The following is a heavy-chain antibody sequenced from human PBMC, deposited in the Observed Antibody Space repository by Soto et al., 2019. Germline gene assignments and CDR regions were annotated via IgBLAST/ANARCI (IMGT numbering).Heavy chain of an antibody. V-gene: IGHV4-34*01. CDR1: GGSFSGYY. D-gene: IGHD6-6*01. J-gene: IGHJ5*02. CDR3: ARVRPSRYSSFVRWFDP. CDR2: INHSGSA. Sequence: SETLSLTCAVYGGSFSGYYWSWIRQPPGKGLEWIGEINHSGSANYNPSLKSRVTISVDTSKSQFSLGLSSVTAADTAVYFCARVRPSRYSSFVRWFDPWAQGTLVTVSS.